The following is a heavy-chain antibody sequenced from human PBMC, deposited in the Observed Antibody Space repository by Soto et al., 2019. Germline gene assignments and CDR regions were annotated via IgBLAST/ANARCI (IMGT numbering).Heavy chain of an antibody. CDR3: PHAYYDILTGYPN. D-gene: IGHD3-9*01. J-gene: IGHJ4*02. Sequence: QITLKESGPTLVKPTQTLTLTCTFSGFSLSTSGVGVGWIRQTPGKDLEWLALIYWDDDKRYSPSPKSRPTTTXHXXKTPVVLTMTNMDPVDTATDYGPHAYYDILTGYPNWGQGTLVTVSS. CDR1: GFSLSTSGVG. CDR2: IYWDDDK. V-gene: IGHV2-5*02.